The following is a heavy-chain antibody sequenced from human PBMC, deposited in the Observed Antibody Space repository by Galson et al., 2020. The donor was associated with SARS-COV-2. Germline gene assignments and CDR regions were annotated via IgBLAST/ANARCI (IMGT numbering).Heavy chain of an antibody. D-gene: IGHD6-13*01. CDR1: GFTFSSYG. CDR3: AKDGPQYSSSWYGHYYYYGMDV. CDR2: ISYDGSNK. V-gene: IGHV3-30*18. J-gene: IGHJ6*02. Sequence: GESLKISCAASGFTFSSYGMHWVRQAPGKGLEWVAVISYDGSNKYYADSVKGRFTISRDNSKNTLYLQMNSLRAEDTAVYYCAKDGPQYSSSWYGHYYYYGMDVWGHGTTVTVSS.